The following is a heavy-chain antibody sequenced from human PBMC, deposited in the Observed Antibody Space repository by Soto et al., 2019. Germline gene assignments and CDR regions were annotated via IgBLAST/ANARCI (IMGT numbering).Heavy chain of an antibody. CDR2: FSSSTDYI. J-gene: IGHJ4*02. CDR1: GFIFSGYT. CDR3: VREGGYAYLPPYYFDY. Sequence: PGGSLRLSCAASGFIFSGYTMNWVRQAPGKGLEWVSSFSSSTDYIYYADSVKGQFTVSRDNAKKSLYLEMNSLRAEDTAVYYCVREGGYAYLPPYYFDYWGPGALVTVSS. V-gene: IGHV3-21*01. D-gene: IGHD5-18*01.